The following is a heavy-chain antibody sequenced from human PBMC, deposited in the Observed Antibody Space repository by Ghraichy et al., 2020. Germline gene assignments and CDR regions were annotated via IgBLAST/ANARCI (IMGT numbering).Heavy chain of an antibody. Sequence: SVKVSCKASGGTFSSYAISWVRQAPGQGLEWMGGIIPIFGTANYAQKFQGRVTITADESTSTAYMELSSLRSEDTAVYYCASGGGGSRNYLYYYYGMDVWGQGTTVTVSS. CDR1: GGTFSSYA. J-gene: IGHJ6*02. CDR3: ASGGGGSRNYLYYYYGMDV. V-gene: IGHV1-69*13. D-gene: IGHD1-7*01. CDR2: IIPIFGTA.